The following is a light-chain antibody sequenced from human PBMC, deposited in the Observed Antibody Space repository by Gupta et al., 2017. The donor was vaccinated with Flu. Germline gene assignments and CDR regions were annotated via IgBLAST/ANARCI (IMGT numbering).Light chain of an antibody. CDR1: ASSSGSSS. V-gene: IGLV1-44*01. CDR2: STE. CDR3: ATYDSLNTDV. J-gene: IGLJ1*01. Sequence: RVTTSCPEVASSSGSSSVNGYKQLPRTAPKLIIYSTERRRSGVPDRFSGSKTGTSASLAISGLQSEDEAVYYCATYDSLNTDVFGSGTEVTVL.